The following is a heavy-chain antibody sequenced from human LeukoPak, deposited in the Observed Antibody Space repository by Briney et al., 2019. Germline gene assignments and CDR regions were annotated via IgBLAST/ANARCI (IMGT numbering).Heavy chain of an antibody. CDR3: ARHYAGYSSGWYAYYFDY. Sequence: PSETLSLTCTVSSGSISSYYWSWIRQPPGKGLEWIGYIYYSGSTNYNPSLKSRVTISVDTSKNQFSLKLSSVTAADTAVYYCARHYAGYSSGWYAYYFDYWGQGTLVTVSS. CDR1: SGSISSYY. V-gene: IGHV4-59*08. D-gene: IGHD6-19*01. CDR2: IYYSGST. J-gene: IGHJ4*02.